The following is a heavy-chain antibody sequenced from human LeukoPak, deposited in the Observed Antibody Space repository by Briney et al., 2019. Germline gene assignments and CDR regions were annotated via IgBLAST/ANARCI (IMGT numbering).Heavy chain of an antibody. CDR2: IYHSGST. Sequence: SETLSLTCAVSGYSISSGYYWGWIRQPPGKGLEWIGSIYHSGSTYYNPSLKSRVTISVDTSKNQFSLKLSSVTAADTAVYYCARGGRCGSTSCYKSWFDPWGQGTLVTVSS. D-gene: IGHD2-2*02. CDR3: ARGGRCGSTSCYKSWFDP. CDR1: GYSISSGYY. J-gene: IGHJ5*02. V-gene: IGHV4-38-2*01.